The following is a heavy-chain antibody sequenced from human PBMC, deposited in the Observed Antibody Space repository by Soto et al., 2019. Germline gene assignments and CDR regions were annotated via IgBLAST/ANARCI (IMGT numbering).Heavy chain of an antibody. CDR2: INGDGSTT. CDR3: ARARSSAYDT. V-gene: IGHV3-74*01. CDR1: GFTFSNYW. J-gene: IGHJ4*02. Sequence: EVQLVESGGGLVQPGGSLRLSCAASGFTFSNYWMHWVRQVPGKGLVWVSHINGDGSTTSYADSVKGRFTISRDNAKNTQYLQVNSLRAEDTAVYYCARARSSAYDTWGQGTLVTVSS. D-gene: IGHD5-12*01.